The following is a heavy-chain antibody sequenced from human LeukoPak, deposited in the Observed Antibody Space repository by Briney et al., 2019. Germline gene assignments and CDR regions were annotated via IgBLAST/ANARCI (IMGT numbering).Heavy chain of an antibody. J-gene: IGHJ3*02. CDR3: ARPAAADTWVGAFDI. CDR2: ISGSGGST. CDR1: GFTFSSYA. D-gene: IGHD6-13*01. Sequence: GGSLRFSCAASGFTFSSYAMSWVRQAPGKGLEWVSGISGSGGSTYYADSVKGRFTISRDNSKNTLYLQMNSLRAEDTAVYYCARPAAADTWVGAFDIWGQGTMVTVSS. V-gene: IGHV3-23*01.